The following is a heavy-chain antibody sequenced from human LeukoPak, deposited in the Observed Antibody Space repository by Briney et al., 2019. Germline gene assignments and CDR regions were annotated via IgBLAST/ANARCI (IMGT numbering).Heavy chain of an antibody. CDR3: AKDRLAPSPQYYFDY. CDR2: ISGSGGTT. Sequence: QPGGSLRLSCAASGFTFSSYAMSWVRQAPEKGLEWVSIISGSGGTTYYADSVKGRFTISRDNSKSTLYLQMNTLRAEDTAVYYCAKDRLAPSPQYYFDYWGQGTLVTVSS. CDR1: GFTFSSYA. D-gene: IGHD6-19*01. J-gene: IGHJ4*02. V-gene: IGHV3-23*01.